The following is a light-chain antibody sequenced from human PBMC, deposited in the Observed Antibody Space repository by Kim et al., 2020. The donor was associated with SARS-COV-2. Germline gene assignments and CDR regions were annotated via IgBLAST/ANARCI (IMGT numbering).Light chain of an antibody. J-gene: IGKJ4*01. CDR2: AAS. CDR3: QQHDTYPLT. Sequence: ASVGDRVTITCRASQGISSYLAWYQQKPGKAPNLLIYAASTLQSGVPSRFSGSGSGTEFTLTISSLQPEDFATYYCQQHDTYPLTFGGGTKVDIK. CDR1: QGISSY. V-gene: IGKV1-9*01.